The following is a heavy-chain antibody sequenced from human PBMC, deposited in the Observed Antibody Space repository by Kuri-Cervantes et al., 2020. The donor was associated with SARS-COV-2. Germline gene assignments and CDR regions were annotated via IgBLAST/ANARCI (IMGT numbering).Heavy chain of an antibody. CDR1: GFTVGSNY. V-gene: IGHV3-66*02. Sequence: GGSLRLSCAASGFTVGSNYMSWVRQAPGKGLEWVSVIYSGGSTYYADSVKGRFTISRDNSKNTLYLQMNSLRAEDTAVYYCAREEAIGSPSQDWGQGTLVTVSS. J-gene: IGHJ4*02. CDR2: IYSGGST. CDR3: AREEAIGSPSQD. D-gene: IGHD1-26*01.